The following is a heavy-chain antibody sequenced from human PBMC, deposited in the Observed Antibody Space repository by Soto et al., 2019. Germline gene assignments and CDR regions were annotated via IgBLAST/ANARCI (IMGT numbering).Heavy chain of an antibody. V-gene: IGHV3-49*03. CDR3: SRGSFGYYGP. D-gene: IGHD2-2*03. J-gene: IGHJ5*02. CDR2: IRNTPYGGTT. CDR1: GLRFCEHA. Sequence: GGSLRISCNCSGLRFCEHAMTWFRQAPGKGLEWVGFIRNTPYGGTTDYAASVRGRFTISRDDSESIAYLQMNSLKTEDSGVYYCSRGSFGYYGPWGPGTLVTVS.